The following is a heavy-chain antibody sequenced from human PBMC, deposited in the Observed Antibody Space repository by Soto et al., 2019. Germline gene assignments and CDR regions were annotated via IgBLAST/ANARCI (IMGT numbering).Heavy chain of an antibody. J-gene: IGHJ6*02. D-gene: IGHD6-19*01. CDR2: INPGGGRT. CDR1: GYIFSSHC. Sequence: GXSVKVSCKASGYIFSSHCIYWVRQAPGQGLQWMGIINPGGGRTAYAQKFQGRVTLTRDISTSTVYMELTSLTYDDTAMYYCARRVGWPGNYYGMDAWGQGTTVTVSS. V-gene: IGHV1-46*01. CDR3: ARRVGWPGNYYGMDA.